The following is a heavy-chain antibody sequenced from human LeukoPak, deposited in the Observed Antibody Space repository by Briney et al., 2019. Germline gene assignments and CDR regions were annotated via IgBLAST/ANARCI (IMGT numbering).Heavy chain of an antibody. CDR1: GFNFSDYY. J-gene: IGHJ4*02. CDR3: ARGKRRFDY. CDR2: ISSSGFST. V-gene: IGHV3-11*01. Sequence: GGSLRLSCAASGFNFSDYYMSWIGQAPGKGLEWVSYISSSGFSTYYAGSVKGRFTISRDNARNSLYLQMNSLAPEDTALYYCARGKRRFDYWGQGTLVAVSS.